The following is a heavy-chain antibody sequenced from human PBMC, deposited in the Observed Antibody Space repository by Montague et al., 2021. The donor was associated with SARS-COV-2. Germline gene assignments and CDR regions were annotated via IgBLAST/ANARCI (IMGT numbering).Heavy chain of an antibody. J-gene: IGHJ4*02. V-gene: IGHV3-11*01. D-gene: IGHD2-15*01. CDR3: ARGPYCSGGGCYY. Sequence: SLRLSCAASGFTFSDYYMSWIRQAPGTGLEWVSYISSSASTIYYADSVKGRFTISRDNSKNSLFLQMNSPRAEDTAVYYCARGPYCSGGGCYYWGQGTLVTVSS. CDR2: ISSSASTI. CDR1: GFTFSDYY.